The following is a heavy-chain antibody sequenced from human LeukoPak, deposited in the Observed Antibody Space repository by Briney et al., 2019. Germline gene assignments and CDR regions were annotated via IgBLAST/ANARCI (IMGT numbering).Heavy chain of an antibody. CDR3: AKGRGGSGSYYYFDY. J-gene: IGHJ4*02. D-gene: IGHD3-10*01. CDR1: GLTFSSYG. Sequence: PGGSLRLSCAASGLTFSSYGMHWVRRAPGKGLEWVAFIRYDGSNKYYADSVKGRFTISRDNSKNTLYLQMNSLRAEDTAVYYCAKGRGGSGSYYYFDYWGQGTLVTVSS. V-gene: IGHV3-30*02. CDR2: IRYDGSNK.